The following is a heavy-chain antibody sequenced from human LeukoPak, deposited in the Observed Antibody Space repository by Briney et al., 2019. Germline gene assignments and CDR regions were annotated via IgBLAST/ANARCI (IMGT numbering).Heavy chain of an antibody. J-gene: IGHJ5*02. V-gene: IGHV4-39*07. Sequence: SETLSLTCTVSGDSISGGNYYRGWIRQPPGKGLEWIGSIYYSGSTYYNPSLKSRVTISVDTSKNQFSLKLSSVTAADTAVYYCARDPVGGDGYDYWFDPWGQGTLVTVSS. D-gene: IGHD2-21*01. CDR3: ARDPVGGDGYDYWFDP. CDR2: IYYSGST. CDR1: GDSISGGNYY.